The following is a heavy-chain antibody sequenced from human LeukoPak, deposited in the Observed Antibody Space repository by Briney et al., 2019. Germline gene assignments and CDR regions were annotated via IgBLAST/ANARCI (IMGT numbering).Heavy chain of an antibody. Sequence: GGSLRLSCAASGFTFSSYAMSWVRQAPGKGLEWVSGISGSGGSTYYADSVKGRFTISRDNSKNTLYLQLNSLRAEDTAVYYCAKDSGYYDSSGYYYGYFDYWGQGTLVTVSS. CDR2: ISGSGGST. J-gene: IGHJ4*02. CDR3: AKDSGYYDSSGYYYGYFDY. V-gene: IGHV3-23*01. CDR1: GFTFSSYA. D-gene: IGHD3-22*01.